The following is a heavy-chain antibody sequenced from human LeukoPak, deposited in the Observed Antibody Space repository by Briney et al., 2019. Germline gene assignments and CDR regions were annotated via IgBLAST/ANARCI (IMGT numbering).Heavy chain of an antibody. CDR3: ARDRGIAAPYYFDY. D-gene: IGHD6-13*01. Sequence: GGSLRLSSAASGFTFSSYSMNWVRQAPGKGLEWVSSISSSSSYIYYADSVKGRFTISRDNAKNSLYLQMNSLRAEDTAVYYCARDRGIAAPYYFDYWGQGTLVTVSS. CDR2: ISSSSSYI. V-gene: IGHV3-21*01. J-gene: IGHJ4*02. CDR1: GFTFSSYS.